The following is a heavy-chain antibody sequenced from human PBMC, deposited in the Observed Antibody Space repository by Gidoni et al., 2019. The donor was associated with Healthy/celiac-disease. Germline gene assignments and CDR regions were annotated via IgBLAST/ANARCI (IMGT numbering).Heavy chain of an antibody. V-gene: IGHV3-33*01. CDR1: VFTFSSYG. D-gene: IGHD4-17*01. CDR2: IWYDGSNK. CDR3: ARDPGTTVTEFYYYYGMDV. Sequence: QVQLVESGGGVVPPGRSLRLSCAASVFTFSSYGMHWVRQAPGKGLEGGAVIWYDGSNKYYADSVKGRFTISRDKSKNTLYLQMNSLRAEDTAVYYCARDPGTTVTEFYYYYGMDVWGQGTTVTVSS. J-gene: IGHJ6*02.